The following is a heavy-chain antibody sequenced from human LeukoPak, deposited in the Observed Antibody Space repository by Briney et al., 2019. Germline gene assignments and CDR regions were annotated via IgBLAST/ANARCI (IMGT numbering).Heavy chain of an antibody. CDR3: ARHTSGWRDAFDI. D-gene: IGHD6-19*01. J-gene: IGHJ3*02. Sequence: SETLSLTCAVYGGSFSGYYWSWIRQPPGKGLEWIGSIYYSGSTYYNPSLKSRVTISVDTSKSQFSLRLSSVTAADTAVYYCARHTSGWRDAFDIWGQGTMVTVSS. CDR1: GGSFSGYY. V-gene: IGHV4-34*01. CDR2: IYYSGST.